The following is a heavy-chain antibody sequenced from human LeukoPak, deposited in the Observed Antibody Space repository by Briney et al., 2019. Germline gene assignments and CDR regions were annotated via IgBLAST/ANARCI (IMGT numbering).Heavy chain of an antibody. V-gene: IGHV1-8*03. CDR3: ARDKRGGAFDL. Sequence: ASVKVSCKASGYTFSSDDINWVRQATGQGPEWMGWMNPDSGRTDYAPKFQGRVSFTRNTSINAAYMELSLLTSEDTAVYYCARDKRGGAFDLWGQGTMVTVSS. CDR1: GYTFSSDD. J-gene: IGHJ3*01. CDR2: MNPDSGRT.